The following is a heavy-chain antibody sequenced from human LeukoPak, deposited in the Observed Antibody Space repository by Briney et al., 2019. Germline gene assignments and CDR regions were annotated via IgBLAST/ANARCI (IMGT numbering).Heavy chain of an antibody. CDR1: RFTFSTYS. V-gene: IGHV3-21*01. D-gene: IGHD3-16*01. J-gene: IGHJ6*02. CDR2: ISSDSNYI. Sequence: GGPLRLSCAASRFTFSTYSMNWVRQAPGKGLEWVSSISSDSNYIYYADSLKGRFTISRDNAKNSLYLQMISLRAEDTAVYYCARVAFGLYVMDVWGQGTTVTVSS. CDR3: ARVAFGLYVMDV.